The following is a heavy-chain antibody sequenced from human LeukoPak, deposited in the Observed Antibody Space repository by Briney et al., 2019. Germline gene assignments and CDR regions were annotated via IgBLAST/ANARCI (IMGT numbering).Heavy chain of an antibody. CDR1: GFTFSSYS. Sequence: PGGSLRLSCAASGFTFSSYSMNWVRQAPGKGLEWVSSISSSSSYIYYADSVKGRFTVSRDNAKNSLYPQMNSLRAEDTAVYYCARDLAEKGMWYSSGCVNYWGQGTLVTVSS. J-gene: IGHJ4*02. CDR2: ISSSSSYI. D-gene: IGHD6-19*01. CDR3: ARDLAEKGMWYSSGCVNY. V-gene: IGHV3-21*01.